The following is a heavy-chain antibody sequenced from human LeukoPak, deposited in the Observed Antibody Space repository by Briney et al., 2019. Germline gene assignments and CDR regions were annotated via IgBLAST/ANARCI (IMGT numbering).Heavy chain of an antibody. CDR1: GFTVSSNY. V-gene: IGHV3-66*02. CDR2: IYSGGDT. J-gene: IGHJ4*02. CDR3: TRGPGSTWYSDY. Sequence: GGSLRLSCAASGFTVSSNYMNWVRQAPGKGLEWVSIIYSGGDTYYADSVKGRFTISRDNSRNTLYLQMNSLRAEDTAVYYCTRGPGSTWYSDYWGQGTLVTVSS. D-gene: IGHD6-13*01.